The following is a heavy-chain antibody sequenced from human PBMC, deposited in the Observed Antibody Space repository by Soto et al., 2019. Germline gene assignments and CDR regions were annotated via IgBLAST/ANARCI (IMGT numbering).Heavy chain of an antibody. CDR2: ISSSGTSA. D-gene: IGHD6-19*01. V-gene: IGHV3-11*05. Sequence: QVRLEESGGGLVKPGGSLRLSCAASGFTFSAVYMSWIRQAPNKGLEYISYISSSGTSANYADSVKGRFTISRDNAKNSLYLQMNSLRAEDTAVYYSARDWGAVTGQYVDYWGQGALVTVSS. CDR1: GFTFSAVY. J-gene: IGHJ4*02. CDR3: ARDWGAVTGQYVDY.